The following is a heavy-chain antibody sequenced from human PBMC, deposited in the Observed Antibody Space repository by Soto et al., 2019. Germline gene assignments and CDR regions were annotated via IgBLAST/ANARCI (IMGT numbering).Heavy chain of an antibody. V-gene: IGHV4-59*08. D-gene: IGHD3-22*01. CDR3: ARHLNYYDSSGYSDY. CDR1: GGSISSYY. CDR2: IYYSGST. Sequence: SETLSLTCTVSGGSISSYYWSWIRQPPGKGLEWIGYIYYSGSTNYNPSLKSRVTISVDTSKNQFSLKLSSVTAADTAVYYCARHLNYYDSSGYSDYWAQGTLVTVSS. J-gene: IGHJ4*02.